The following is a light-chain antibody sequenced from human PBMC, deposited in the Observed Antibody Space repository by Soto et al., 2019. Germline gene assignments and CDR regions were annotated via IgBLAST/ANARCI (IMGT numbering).Light chain of an antibody. CDR1: QSVSSY. CDR3: QQRSNCPLT. J-gene: IGKJ4*01. CDR2: DAS. V-gene: IGKV3-11*01. Sequence: EIVLTQSPATLSLSPGERATLSCRASQSVSSYLAWYQQKPGQAPRLLIYDASNRATGIPARFSGSGSGTDFPLTISTLEPEDFAVYYCQQRSNCPLTFGGGTKVHIK.